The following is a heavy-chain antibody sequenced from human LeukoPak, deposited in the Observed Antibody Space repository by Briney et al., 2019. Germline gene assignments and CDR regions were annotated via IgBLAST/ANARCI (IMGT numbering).Heavy chain of an antibody. V-gene: IGHV3-23*01. CDR1: GFTFSSYA. D-gene: IGHD2-15*01. CDR2: ISDTGNT. J-gene: IGHJ4*02. Sequence: PGTSLRLSCAAPGFTFSSYAIHWVRQAPGKGLEWVSAISDTGNTYHADSVKGRFTISRDSSKNTLFLQMNRLRPEDAAVYYCAKAPVTTCRGAFCYPFDYWGLGTLVTVSS. CDR3: AKAPVTTCRGAFCYPFDY.